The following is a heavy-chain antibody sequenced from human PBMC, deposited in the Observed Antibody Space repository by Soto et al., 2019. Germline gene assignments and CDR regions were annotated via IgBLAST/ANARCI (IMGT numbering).Heavy chain of an antibody. V-gene: IGHV1-46*01. CDR2: INPSGGST. CDR3: ARRSNYQKRYYYYGMDV. J-gene: IGHJ6*02. D-gene: IGHD3-10*01. Sequence: ASVKVSCKASGYTFTSYYMHWVRQTPGQGLEWMGIINPSGGSTSYAQKFQGRVTMTRDTSTSTVYMELSSLRSEDTAVYYCARRSNYQKRYYYYGMDVWGQGTTVTVS. CDR1: GYTFTSYY.